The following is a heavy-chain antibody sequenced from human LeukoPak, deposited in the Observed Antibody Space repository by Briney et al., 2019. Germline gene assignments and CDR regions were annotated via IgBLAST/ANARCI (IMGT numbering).Heavy chain of an antibody. J-gene: IGHJ1*01. CDR2: ISGSGGST. V-gene: IGHV3-23*01. D-gene: IGHD2-2*01. CDR3: AKDASSWFEYFPH. Sequence: GESLRISCAASGFTFSSYAMAWVRQAPGKGLEWVSGISGSGGSTFYADSVKGRFTISRDNYANALYLHMNSLRADDTAVYYCAKDASSWFEYFPHWGQGTLVSVSS. CDR1: GFTFSSYA.